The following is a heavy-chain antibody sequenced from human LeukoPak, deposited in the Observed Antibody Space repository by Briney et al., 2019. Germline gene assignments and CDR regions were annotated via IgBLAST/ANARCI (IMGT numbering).Heavy chain of an antibody. Sequence: GASVKVSCKASGDTFTSYGISWVRQAPGQGLEWMGWISAYNGNTNYAQKFQGRVTITTDTSTNTAYMEHRSLRSDDTALYYCARHPLRYFDWSPIYYFDYWGQGTLVTVSS. J-gene: IGHJ4*02. CDR3: ARHPLRYFDWSPIYYFDY. D-gene: IGHD3-9*01. CDR2: ISAYNGNT. CDR1: GDTFTSYG. V-gene: IGHV1-18*04.